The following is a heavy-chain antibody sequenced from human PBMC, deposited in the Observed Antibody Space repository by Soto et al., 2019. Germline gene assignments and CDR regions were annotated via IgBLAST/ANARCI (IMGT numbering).Heavy chain of an antibody. J-gene: IGHJ3*02. CDR1: GYTLTELS. V-gene: IGHV1-24*01. Sequence: ASVKVSCKVSGYTLTELSIHWVRQAPGKGLEGTGGFDPEDGETIYAQKFQGRVTMTEDTSTDTAYMELSSLRSEDTAVYYCATGLDYDSSGYYWAFDMWGPGTMITVSS. CDR2: FDPEDGET. CDR3: ATGLDYDSSGYYWAFDM. D-gene: IGHD3-22*01.